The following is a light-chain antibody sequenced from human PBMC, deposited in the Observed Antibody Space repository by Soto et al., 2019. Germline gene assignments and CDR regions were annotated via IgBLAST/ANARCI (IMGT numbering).Light chain of an antibody. V-gene: IGKV3-20*01. CDR2: GAS. CDR1: QSVSSSN. J-gene: IGKJ4*01. Sequence: IVLTQSPGSLSLSPGARAPLSCRASQSVSSSNLAWYQQKPGQAPRLLIYGASSRATGIPDRFSGSGSGTEFTLTSSSLQPDDFATYYCQQYIIYFTFGGGTKVDVK. CDR3: QQYIIYFT.